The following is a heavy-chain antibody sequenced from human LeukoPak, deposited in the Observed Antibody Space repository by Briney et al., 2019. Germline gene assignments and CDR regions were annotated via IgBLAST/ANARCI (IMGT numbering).Heavy chain of an antibody. CDR1: GFTFSDYY. D-gene: IGHD5-18*01. CDR3: ARGPDTAMRYYYMDV. CDR2: ISSSGSTI. Sequence: PGGSLRLSCAASGFTFSDYYMSWIRQAPGKGLEWVSYISSSGSTIYYADSVKGRFTISRDNAKNSLYLQMNSLRAEDTAVYYCARGPDTAMRYYYMDVWGKGTTVTVSS. V-gene: IGHV3-11*04. J-gene: IGHJ6*03.